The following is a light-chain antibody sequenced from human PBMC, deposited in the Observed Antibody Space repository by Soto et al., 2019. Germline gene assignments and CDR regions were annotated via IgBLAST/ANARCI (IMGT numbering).Light chain of an antibody. CDR2: TNN. Sequence: QAVVTQPPSVSGSPGQRVTISCSGGTSNIGSHSVNWYLHLPGTAPKLLIITNNQRPSGVPDRFSGYKSGSSASLVISGLQSEDEAVYYCATWDDSLKGVFGTGTKLTVL. V-gene: IGLV1-44*01. J-gene: IGLJ1*01. CDR3: ATWDDSLKGV. CDR1: TSNIGSHS.